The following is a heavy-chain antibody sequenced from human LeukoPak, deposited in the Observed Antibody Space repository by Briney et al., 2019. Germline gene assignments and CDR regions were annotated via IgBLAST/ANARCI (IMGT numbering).Heavy chain of an antibody. CDR1: GFTCSRYA. D-gene: IGHD4-11*01. J-gene: IGHJ4*02. CDR2: ISGSGDST. V-gene: IGHV3-23*01. CDR3: AKDRGMTTITTIGY. Sequence: VRVSCAASGFTCSRYATSWVRQAPGKGLEWVSVISGSGDSTYYTDSVKGRFTISRDNSKNTVFLQMTSLRAEDTAVYYCAKDRGMTTITTIGYWGQGILVTVSS.